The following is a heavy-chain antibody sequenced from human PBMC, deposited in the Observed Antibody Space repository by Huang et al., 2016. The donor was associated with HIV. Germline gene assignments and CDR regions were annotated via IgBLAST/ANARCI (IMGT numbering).Heavy chain of an antibody. J-gene: IGHJ4*02. Sequence: QLQLQESAPGLVNPWETLPFTCTVPDGSIRSSSYYWGWIRQPPGKGMEGIAPFFYDGNTDYDPSLKSRGTISVDTSKNQCSRNLSSVTAAGTAVYYCAAMVRGDISYFDYWGQGTLVTVSS. CDR1: DGSIRSSSYY. V-gene: IGHV4-39*01. D-gene: IGHD3-10*01. CDR2: FFYDGNT. CDR3: AAMVRGDISYFDY.